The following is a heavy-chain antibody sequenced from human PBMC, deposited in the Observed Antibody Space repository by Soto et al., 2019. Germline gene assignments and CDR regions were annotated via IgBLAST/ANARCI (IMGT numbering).Heavy chain of an antibody. V-gene: IGHV1-69*13. CDR3: ARDEDYYGSGRGDAFDI. CDR2: IIPIFGTA. J-gene: IGHJ3*02. Sequence: SVKVSCKASGGTFSSYAISWVRQAPGQGLEWMGGIIPIFGTANYAQKFQGRVTITADESTSTAYMELSSLRSEDTAVYYCARDEDYYGSGRGDAFDIWGQGTMVT. CDR1: GGTFSSYA. D-gene: IGHD3-10*01.